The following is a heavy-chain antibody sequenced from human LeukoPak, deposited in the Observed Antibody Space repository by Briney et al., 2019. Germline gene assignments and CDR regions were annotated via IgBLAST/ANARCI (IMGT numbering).Heavy chain of an antibody. V-gene: IGHV4-59*01. J-gene: IGHJ4*02. CDR3: AREVTGGALDY. CDR2: IYYSGNT. CDR1: GGSMSNYY. D-gene: IGHD1-26*01. Sequence: SETLSLTCTVSGGSMSNYYWSWVRQPPGKGLEWIGYIYYSGNTNYNPSLKSRVTISVDTSKNQFSLKLSSVTAADTAVYYCAREVTGGALDYWGQGTLVTVSS.